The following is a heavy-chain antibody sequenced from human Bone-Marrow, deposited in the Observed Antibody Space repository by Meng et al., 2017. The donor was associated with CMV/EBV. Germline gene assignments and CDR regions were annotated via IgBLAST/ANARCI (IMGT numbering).Heavy chain of an antibody. D-gene: IGHD2-2*02. CDR1: NYTFTSYG. V-gene: IGHV1-18*01. CDR3: ARDPDCSSTNCYTSSYGMDV. J-gene: IGHJ6*02. CDR2: ISAYNGNT. Sequence: ASVKVSCKASNYTFTSYGITWVRQAPGQGLEWMGWISAYNGNTNFAQKLQGRVTMTTDTSTSTAYLELRSLRSDDTAVYYCARDPDCSSTNCYTSSYGMDVWGQGTTVTVSS.